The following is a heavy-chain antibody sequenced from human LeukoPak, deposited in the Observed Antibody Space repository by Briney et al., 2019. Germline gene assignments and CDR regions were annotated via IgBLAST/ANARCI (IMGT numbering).Heavy chain of an antibody. CDR3: ARHNGYYFDSTVYYYYADY. D-gene: IGHD3-22*01. V-gene: IGHV4-39*01. CDR1: GGSISSSIYY. J-gene: IGHJ4*02. Sequence: SETLSLTCTVSGGSISSSIYYWGWIRQPPGKGLEWIGNIYYSGSSYYNSSLKSRVTISVDTSKSQFSLMLSSVTAADTAVYYCARHNGYYFDSTVYYYYADYWGQGILVTVSS. CDR2: IYYSGSS.